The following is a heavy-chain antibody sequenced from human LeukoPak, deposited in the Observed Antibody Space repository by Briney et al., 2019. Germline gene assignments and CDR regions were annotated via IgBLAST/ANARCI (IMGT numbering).Heavy chain of an antibody. V-gene: IGHV4-39*01. Sequence: PSEPLSLTCTVSGGSIRSSSYYWGWIRQPPGKGLEWIGTSDYSGSTYYIASLKIRGTISVDTSKNQFSLKLNSVTAADTAVYFCARQVVAVAGTYYFDYWGQGTLVTVSS. CDR3: ARQVVAVAGTYYFDY. J-gene: IGHJ4*02. CDR2: SDYSGST. CDR1: GGSIRSSSYY. D-gene: IGHD6-19*01.